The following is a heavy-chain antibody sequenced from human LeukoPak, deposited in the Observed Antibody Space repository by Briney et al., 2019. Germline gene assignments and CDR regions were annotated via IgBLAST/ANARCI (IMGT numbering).Heavy chain of an antibody. V-gene: IGHV3-23*01. CDR1: GFTFSTYW. Sequence: GGSLRLSCAPSGFTFSTYWMGWVRQAPGKGLEWVSTVNADGGNTYYADSVKGRFTISRDNSKSTLILQMNSLRVEDTALYYCTKRVKYGGTWDHFADWGQGTLVTVSS. J-gene: IGHJ4*02. CDR3: TKRVKYGGTWDHFAD. D-gene: IGHD1-26*01. CDR2: VNADGGNT.